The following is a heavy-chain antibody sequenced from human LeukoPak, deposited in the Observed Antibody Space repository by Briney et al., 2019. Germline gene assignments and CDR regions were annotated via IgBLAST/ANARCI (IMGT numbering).Heavy chain of an antibody. CDR1: GGSISSSSYY. V-gene: IGHV4-39*02. J-gene: IGHJ4*02. CDR2: IYYSGST. CDR3: ARDPSHIVVVPAAMEPMVDY. Sequence: SETLSLTCTVSGGSISSSSYYWGWIRQPPGKGLEWIGSIYYSGSTYYNPSLKSRVTISVDTSKNQFSLKLSSVTAADTAVYYCARDPSHIVVVPAAMEPMVDYWGQGTLVTVSS. D-gene: IGHD2-2*01.